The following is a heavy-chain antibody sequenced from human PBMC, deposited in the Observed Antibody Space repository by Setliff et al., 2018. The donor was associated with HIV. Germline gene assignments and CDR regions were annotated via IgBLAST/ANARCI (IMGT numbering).Heavy chain of an antibody. D-gene: IGHD3-9*01. CDR1: GYSFPNDW. Sequence: PGESLKLSCKDSGYSFPNDWIGWVRQKPGKGLEWVAIIFPGDSETRYSPSFEGQVTISVDRSLNTVYLQWSRLRASDTAIYYCTRHPLRPGIAGYFYFVDLWGTGTTVTVSS. CDR2: IFPGDSET. J-gene: IGHJ6*03. CDR3: TRHPLRPGIAGYFYFVDL. V-gene: IGHV5-51*01.